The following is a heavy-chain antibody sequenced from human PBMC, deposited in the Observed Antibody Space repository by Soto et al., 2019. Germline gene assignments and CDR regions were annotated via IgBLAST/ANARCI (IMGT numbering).Heavy chain of an antibody. D-gene: IGHD3-10*01. V-gene: IGHV1-69*02. J-gene: IGHJ4*02. CDR2: IIPILGIA. CDR3: ARAQSQSLWFGVG. Sequence: QVQLVQSGAEVKKPGSSVKVSCKASGGTFSSYTISWVRQAPGQGLEWMGRIIPILGIANYAQKFQGRVTITADKATSTAYLELSSLRSEDTAVYYCARAQSQSLWFGVGWGQGTLVTVSS. CDR1: GGTFSSYT.